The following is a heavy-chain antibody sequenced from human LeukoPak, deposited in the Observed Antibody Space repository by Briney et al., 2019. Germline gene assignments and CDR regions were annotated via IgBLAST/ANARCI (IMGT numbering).Heavy chain of an antibody. D-gene: IGHD3-10*01. Sequence: SETLSLTCTVSGGSISSYYWSWIRQPPRKGLEWIGRIYTSGSTNYNPSLKSRVTMSVDTSKNQFSLKLSSVTAADTAVYYCARGGQYGSGSYYTYYYYGMDVWGQGTTVTVSS. V-gene: IGHV4-4*07. J-gene: IGHJ6*02. CDR3: ARGGQYGSGSYYTYYYYGMDV. CDR1: GGSISSYY. CDR2: IYTSGST.